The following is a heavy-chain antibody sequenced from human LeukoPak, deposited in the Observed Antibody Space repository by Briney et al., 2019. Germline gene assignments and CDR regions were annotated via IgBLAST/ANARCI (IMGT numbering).Heavy chain of an antibody. CDR1: GYSISSGYY. D-gene: IGHD3-22*01. Sequence: SETLSLTCTVSGYSISSGYYWSWIRQPPGKGLEWIGEINHSGSTNYNPSLKSRVTISVDTSKNQFSLKLSSVTAADTAVYYCAREVGYYDSSGTFDYWGQGTLVTVSS. J-gene: IGHJ4*02. CDR2: INHSGST. CDR3: AREVGYYDSSGTFDY. V-gene: IGHV4-38-2*02.